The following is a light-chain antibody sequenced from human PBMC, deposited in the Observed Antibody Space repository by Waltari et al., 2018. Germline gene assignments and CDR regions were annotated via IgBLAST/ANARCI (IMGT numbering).Light chain of an antibody. CDR3: CSYAGGRRV. CDR1: SSDVGNSKL. CDR2: EGT. J-gene: IGLJ3*02. Sequence: QSALTQPPPVSGSPGQSIPIPCTGTSSDVGNSKLVSWYQRHPGKAPRLMIYEGTKRPSGVSNRFSGSKSGNTASLTISGLQSEDEADYYCCSYAGGRRVFGGGTKLTVL. V-gene: IGLV2-23*01.